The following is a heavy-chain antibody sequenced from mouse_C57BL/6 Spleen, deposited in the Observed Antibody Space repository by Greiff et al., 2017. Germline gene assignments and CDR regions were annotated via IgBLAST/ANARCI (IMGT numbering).Heavy chain of an antibody. Sequence: QVQLQQPGAELVMPGASVKLSCKASGYTFTSYWMHWVKQRPGQGLEWIGEIDPSDSYTNYNQKFKGKSTLTVDKSSSTAYMQLSSLTSEDSAVYYCARRGDWGGYFDYWGQGTTLTVSS. CDR2: IDPSDSYT. D-gene: IGHD4-1*01. CDR1: GYTFTSYW. CDR3: ARRGDWGGYFDY. J-gene: IGHJ2*01. V-gene: IGHV1-69*01.